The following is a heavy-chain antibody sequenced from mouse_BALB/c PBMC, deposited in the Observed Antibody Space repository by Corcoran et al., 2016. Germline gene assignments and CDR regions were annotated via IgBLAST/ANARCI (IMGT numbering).Heavy chain of an antibody. CDR1: GYTFTSYD. CDR2: IFPGDGST. J-gene: IGHJ3*01. V-gene: IGHV1-85*01. D-gene: IGHD3-2*01. CDR3: ARDSSGRFAY. Sequence: QGQLQQSGAELVKPGASVKLSCKASGYTFTSYDINWVRQRPEQGREWSGWIFPGDGSTKYNEKFKGKATLTTDKSSSTAYMQLSRLTSEDSAVYFCARDSSGRFAYWGQGTLVTVSA.